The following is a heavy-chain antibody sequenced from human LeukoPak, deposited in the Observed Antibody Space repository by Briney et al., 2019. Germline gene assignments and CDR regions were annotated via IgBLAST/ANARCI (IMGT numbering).Heavy chain of an antibody. CDR1: GGSISSSSYY. Sequence: SETLSLTCTVSGGSISSSSYYWGWIRQPPGKGLEWIGSIYYSGSTYYNPSLKSRVTISVDTSKNQFSLKLNSVTAADTAVYYCARHLAGHFGGFYFDDWGQGTLVTVSS. V-gene: IGHV4-39*07. D-gene: IGHD2-21*01. CDR3: ARHLAGHFGGFYFDD. CDR2: IYYSGST. J-gene: IGHJ4*02.